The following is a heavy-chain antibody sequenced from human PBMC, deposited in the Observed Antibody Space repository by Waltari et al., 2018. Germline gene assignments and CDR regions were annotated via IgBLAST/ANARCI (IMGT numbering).Heavy chain of an antibody. V-gene: IGHV4-39*01. CDR3: ARRGRYSSGWYVGYFDY. D-gene: IGHD6-19*01. CDR1: GGSISSSSYY. Sequence: QLQLQESGPGLVQPSETLSLTCTVSGGSISSSSYYWGWIRQPPGKGLEWIGSIYYSGSTYYNPSLKSRVTISVDTSKNQFSLKLSSVTAADTSVYYCARRGRYSSGWYVGYFDYWGQGTLVTVSS. CDR2: IYYSGST. J-gene: IGHJ4*02.